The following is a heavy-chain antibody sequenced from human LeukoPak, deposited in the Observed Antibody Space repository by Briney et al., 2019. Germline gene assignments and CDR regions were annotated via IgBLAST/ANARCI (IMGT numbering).Heavy chain of an antibody. D-gene: IGHD1-1*01. V-gene: IGHV3-23*01. CDR3: VRGVGNVDY. CDR2: ISGSGGST. CDR1: GFTFSSYA. J-gene: IGHJ4*02. Sequence: GGSLRLSCAASGFTFSSYAMSWVRKAPGKGLEWVSAISGSGGSTYYADSVKGRFTISRDNTKNSLYLQMTRLRAEDTAVYFCVRGVGNVDYWGQGTLVTVSS.